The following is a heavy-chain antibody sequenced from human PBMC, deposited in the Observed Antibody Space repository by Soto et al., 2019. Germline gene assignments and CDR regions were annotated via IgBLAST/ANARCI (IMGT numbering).Heavy chain of an antibody. CDR1: GFTFSSYS. Sequence: GGSLRLSCAASGFTFSSYSMNWVRQAPGKGLEWVSSISSSSSYIYYADSVKGRFTISRDNAKNSLYLQMNSLRAEDTAVYYCARDLSSSWYLTVNYYYYYGMDVWGQGTTVTVSS. CDR3: ARDLSSSWYLTVNYYYYYGMDV. J-gene: IGHJ6*02. D-gene: IGHD6-13*01. V-gene: IGHV3-21*01. CDR2: ISSSSSYI.